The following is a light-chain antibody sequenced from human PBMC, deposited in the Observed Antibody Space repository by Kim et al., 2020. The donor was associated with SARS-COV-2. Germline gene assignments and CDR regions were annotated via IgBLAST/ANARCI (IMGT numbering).Light chain of an antibody. Sequence: ASVGDGVTITCRASQGIRNHLAWYQQKPGKAPKLLIYAASALQSGVPSRFSGSGSGTDFTLTISSLQPEDVATYYCQKYNSVPWTFGQGTKVDIK. J-gene: IGKJ1*01. V-gene: IGKV1-27*01. CDR3: QKYNSVPWT. CDR2: AAS. CDR1: QGIRNH.